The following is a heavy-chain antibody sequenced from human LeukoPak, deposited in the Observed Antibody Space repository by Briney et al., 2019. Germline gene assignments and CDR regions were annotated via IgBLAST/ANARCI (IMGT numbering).Heavy chain of an antibody. D-gene: IGHD3-10*01. Sequence: PSETLSLTCTVSGGSISSYYWSWIRQPPGKGLEWIGYIYTSGSTNYNPSLKSRVTISVDTSKNQFSLKLSSVTAADTAVYYCARTKRGFIYYYYMDVWGKGTTVTVSS. CDR3: ARTKRGFIYYYYMDV. CDR2: IYTSGST. CDR1: GGSISSYY. V-gene: IGHV4-4*09. J-gene: IGHJ6*03.